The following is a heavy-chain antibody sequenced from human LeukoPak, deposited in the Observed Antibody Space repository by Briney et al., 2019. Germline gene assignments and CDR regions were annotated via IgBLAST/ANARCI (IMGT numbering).Heavy chain of an antibody. CDR3: ARGFSSSSPSDY. V-gene: IGHV1-18*01. Sequence: GASVKVSSTASRYSFTNYGVNWVRQAPGQGLEWVGWVAPYNGHTNYAQKFQGRVTLTTDTSTNTAYMELRSLKSDDTAVYYCARGFSSSSPSDYWGQGTLVTVAS. J-gene: IGHJ4*02. CDR2: VAPYNGHT. D-gene: IGHD6-6*01. CDR1: RYSFTNYG.